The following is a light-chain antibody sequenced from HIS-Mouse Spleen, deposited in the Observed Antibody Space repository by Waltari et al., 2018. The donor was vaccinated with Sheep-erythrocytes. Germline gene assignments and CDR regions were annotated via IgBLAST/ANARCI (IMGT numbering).Light chain of an antibody. V-gene: IGLV2-23*01. CDR2: EGS. CDR1: SSAVWSYNL. CDR3: CSYAGSSTPWV. Sequence: QSALTQPASVSGSPGQLITIPCTGTSSAVWSYNLYSWYQQHPGKAPKLMIYEGSNRPSGVSNRFSGSKSGNTASLTISGLQAEDEADYYCCSYAGSSTPWVFGGGTKLTVL. J-gene: IGLJ3*02.